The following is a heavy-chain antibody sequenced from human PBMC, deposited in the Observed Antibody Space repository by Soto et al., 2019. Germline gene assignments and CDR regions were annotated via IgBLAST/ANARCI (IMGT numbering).Heavy chain of an antibody. D-gene: IGHD3-16*01. Sequence: QVQLVESGGGVVQPGRSLRLSCAGSGFTFSSYGMHWVRQAPGKGLEWVAVISYDGSDKYYGDSVKGRFTISRDDSKNXQYLQMNSLRVEDTAIYYCAKTAGYDYVWGSSGLDPWGQGTLVTVSS. CDR3: AKTAGYDYVWGSSGLDP. CDR2: ISYDGSDK. CDR1: GFTFSSYG. J-gene: IGHJ5*02. V-gene: IGHV3-30*18.